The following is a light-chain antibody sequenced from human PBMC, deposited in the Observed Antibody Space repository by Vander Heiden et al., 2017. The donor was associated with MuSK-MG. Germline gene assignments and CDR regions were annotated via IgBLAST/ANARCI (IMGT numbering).Light chain of an antibody. CDR2: AAS. V-gene: IGKV1-39*01. Sequence: DIQMTQSPSSLSASVGDRVTITCRASQSISFYLNWYQQKPGKAPELLIHAASSLRSGVPSRYSGSGSGTDFTLTINRLQPEDFATYYCQHRDSTPSTFGQGTKVDIK. CDR1: QSISFY. J-gene: IGKJ2*02. CDR3: QHRDSTPST.